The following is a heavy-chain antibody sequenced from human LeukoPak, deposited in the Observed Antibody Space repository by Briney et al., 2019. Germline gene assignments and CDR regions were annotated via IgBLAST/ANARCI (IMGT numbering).Heavy chain of an antibody. CDR2: IYYSGST. J-gene: IGHJ2*01. Sequence: SETLSLTCTVSGGSISSGGYYWSWIRQHPGKGLEWIGYIYYSGSTYYNSSLKSRVTISVDTSKNQFSLKLSTVTAADTAVYYCARGGYSYGYGGRWYFDLWGRGTLVTVSS. D-gene: IGHD5-18*01. V-gene: IGHV4-31*03. CDR1: GGSISSGGYY. CDR3: ARGGYSYGYGGRWYFDL.